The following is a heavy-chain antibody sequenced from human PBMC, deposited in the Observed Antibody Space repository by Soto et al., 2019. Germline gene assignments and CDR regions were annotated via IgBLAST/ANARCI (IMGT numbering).Heavy chain of an antibody. V-gene: IGHV5-51*01. CDR2: IYPGDSDT. D-gene: IGHD1-1*01. CDR3: AITTALTPYYFQS. CDR1: GYIFANYW. Sequence: PGESLKISCKASGYIFANYWIGWVRQMPGKGLEWMGIIYPGDSDTRYSPSFQGQVTVSAARSISTAYLQWSSLKASDTAMYYCAITTALTPYYFQSWGQGTLVTVSS. J-gene: IGHJ4*02.